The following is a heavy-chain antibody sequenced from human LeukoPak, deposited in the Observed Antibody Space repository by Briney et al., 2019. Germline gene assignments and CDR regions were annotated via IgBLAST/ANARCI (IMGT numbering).Heavy chain of an antibody. CDR1: RFTFSSYA. J-gene: IGHJ4*02. V-gene: IGHV3-23*01. CDR3: AKAGLGYSYGSSLYYFDY. CDR2: ISGNGGST. D-gene: IGHD5-18*01. Sequence: GGSLRLSCAASRFTFSSYAMSWVRQAPGKGLEWVSAISGNGGSTYYADSVKGRFTISRDISKNTLYLQMNSLRAEDTAVYYCAKAGLGYSYGSSLYYFDYWGQGTLVTVSS.